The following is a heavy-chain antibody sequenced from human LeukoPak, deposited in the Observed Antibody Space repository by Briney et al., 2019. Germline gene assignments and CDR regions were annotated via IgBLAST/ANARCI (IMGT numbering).Heavy chain of an antibody. V-gene: IGHV1-69*05. D-gene: IGHD2-2*01. J-gene: IGHJ4*02. Sequence: SVKVSCKASGGTFSSYAISWVRQAPGQGLEWMGGIIPIFGTANYAQKFQGRVTITTDESTSTAYMELSSLRSEDTAVYYCAREGAAMGYFGYWGQGTLVTVSS. CDR1: GGTFSSYA. CDR2: IIPIFGTA. CDR3: AREGAAMGYFGY.